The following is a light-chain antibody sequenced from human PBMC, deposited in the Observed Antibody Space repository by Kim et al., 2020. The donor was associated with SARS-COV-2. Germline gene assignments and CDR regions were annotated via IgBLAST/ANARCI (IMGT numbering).Light chain of an antibody. J-gene: IGLJ3*02. Sequence: QKVTISCSGRSSNIGNNYVSWYQQLPGTAPKLLIYDNNKRPSGIPDRFSGSKSGTSATLGITGLQTGDEADYYCGTWDSSLSAHWVFGGGTKLTVL. CDR3: GTWDSSLSAHWV. CDR1: SSNIGNNY. CDR2: DNN. V-gene: IGLV1-51*01.